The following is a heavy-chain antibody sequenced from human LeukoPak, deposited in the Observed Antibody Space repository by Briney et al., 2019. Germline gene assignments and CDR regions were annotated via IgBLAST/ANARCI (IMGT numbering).Heavy chain of an antibody. CDR3: ARGRAGIAAAGFDY. V-gene: IGHV3-30*04. CDR2: ISFDEANK. J-gene: IGHJ4*02. D-gene: IGHD6-13*01. CDR1: GFPFSMSS. Sequence: GGSLRLSCATSGFPFSMSSMHWVRRAPGKGLEWLAGISFDEANKFSGDSVRGRFSISRDNSKHTLYLQMKSLGLDDTAVYFCARGRAGIAAAGFDYWGQGTLVTVSS.